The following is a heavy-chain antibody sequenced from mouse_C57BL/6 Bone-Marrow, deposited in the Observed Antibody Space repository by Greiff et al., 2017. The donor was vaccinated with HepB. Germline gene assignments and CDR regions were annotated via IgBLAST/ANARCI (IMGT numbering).Heavy chain of an antibody. D-gene: IGHD1-1*01. CDR2: INYDGSST. V-gene: IGHV5-16*01. Sequence: EVQRVESGGGLVQPGSSMKLSCTASGFTFSDYYMAWVRQVPEKGLEWVANINYDGSSTYYLDSLKSRFIISRDNAKNILYLQMSSLKSEDTATYYCARGEYYGSSYYAMDYWGQGTSVTVSS. J-gene: IGHJ4*01. CDR1: GFTFSDYY. CDR3: ARGEYYGSSYYAMDY.